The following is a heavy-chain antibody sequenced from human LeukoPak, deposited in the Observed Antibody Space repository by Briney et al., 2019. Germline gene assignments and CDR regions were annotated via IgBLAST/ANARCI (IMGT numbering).Heavy chain of an antibody. CDR1: GFTFSSYS. CDR2: ISSSSSYI. D-gene: IGHD3-9*01. J-gene: IGHJ4*02. CDR3: AKDPQSPYYDILTGYYTSDY. Sequence: GGSLRLSCAASGFTFSSYSMNWVRQAPGKGLEWVSSISSSSSYIYYADSVKGRFTISRDNSKNTLYLQMNSLRAEDTAVYYCAKDPQSPYYDILTGYYTSDYWGQGTLVTVSS. V-gene: IGHV3-21*04.